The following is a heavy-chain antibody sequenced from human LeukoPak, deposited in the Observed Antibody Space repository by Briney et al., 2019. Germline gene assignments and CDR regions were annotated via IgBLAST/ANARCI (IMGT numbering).Heavy chain of an antibody. J-gene: IGHJ4*02. D-gene: IGHD3-3*01. CDR1: GGSLSGYY. CDR2: INHSGST. CDR3: ARDPSGYYPYFDY. V-gene: IGHV4-34*01. Sequence: SETLSLTCAVYGGSLSGYYWSWIRQPPGKGLEWIGEINHSGSTNYNPSLKSRVTISVDTSKNQFSLKLSSVTAADTAVYYCARDPSGYYPYFDYWGQGTLVTVSS.